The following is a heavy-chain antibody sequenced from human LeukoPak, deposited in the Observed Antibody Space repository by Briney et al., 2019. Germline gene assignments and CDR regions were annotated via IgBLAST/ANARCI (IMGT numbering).Heavy chain of an antibody. J-gene: IGHJ6*02. D-gene: IGHD5-18*01. CDR1: GFTFSPYT. CDR3: ARERRNTPLDV. Sequence: PGGSLRLFCEASGFTFSPYTMNWVRQAPGKGLEWVSFISPSSSSIYYADSVMGRFTVSRDNAKNSLYLQMNSLRAEDTARDYCARERRNTPLDVWGQGTTVTVSS. CDR2: ISPSSSSI. V-gene: IGHV3-21*01.